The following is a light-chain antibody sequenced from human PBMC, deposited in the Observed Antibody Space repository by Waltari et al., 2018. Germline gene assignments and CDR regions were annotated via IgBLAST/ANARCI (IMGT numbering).Light chain of an antibody. CDR2: DAS. Sequence: DIQMTQSPSTLSASVGDRVTITCRASPSINNWLAWFQQKPGKAPKLLIYDASSLESGVPSRFSGSGSGTEFTLTISSLQPDDFATYYCQQYNSFWTFGPGTRLEIK. V-gene: IGKV1-5*01. CDR1: PSINNW. CDR3: QQYNSFWT. J-gene: IGKJ1*01.